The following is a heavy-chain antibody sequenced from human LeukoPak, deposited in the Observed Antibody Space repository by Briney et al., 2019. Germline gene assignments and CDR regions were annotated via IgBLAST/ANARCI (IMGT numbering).Heavy chain of an antibody. CDR2: ISDTGATT. Sequence: GSLRLSCAGSGFTFSSCAMSWVRPAPGKGLEWVSAISDTGATTYDADSVKGRFTISRDNSRSTLYLQMNSLRAEDTALYYCAKDTSIGRYCTNGVCSPFDYWGQGTLATVSS. CDR3: AKDTSIGRYCTNGVCSPFDY. V-gene: IGHV3-23*01. CDR1: GFTFSSCA. D-gene: IGHD2-8*01. J-gene: IGHJ4*02.